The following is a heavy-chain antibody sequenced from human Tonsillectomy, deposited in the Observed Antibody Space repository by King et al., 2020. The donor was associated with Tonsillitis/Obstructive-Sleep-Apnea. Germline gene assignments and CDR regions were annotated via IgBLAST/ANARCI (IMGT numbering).Heavy chain of an antibody. V-gene: IGHV3-33*01. Sequence: VQLVESGGGVVQPGRSLRLSCAASGFTFSSYGMHWVRQAPGKGLEWVAVIWYDGSNTYYSDSVMGRFTISRDNSKNTLYLQMNSLRAEDTAVYYCARGSVAAAGAKVLGYYYMDVWGKGTTVTVSS. CDR1: GFTFSSYG. CDR2: IWYDGSNT. D-gene: IGHD6-13*01. J-gene: IGHJ6*03. CDR3: ARGSVAAAGAKVLGYYYMDV.